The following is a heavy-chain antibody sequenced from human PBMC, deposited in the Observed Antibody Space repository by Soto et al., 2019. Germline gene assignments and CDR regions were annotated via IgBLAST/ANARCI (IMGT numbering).Heavy chain of an antibody. J-gene: IGHJ4*02. CDR3: ARGLMTTVSKALGY. D-gene: IGHD4-17*01. CDR2: INHSGST. Sequence: QVQLQQWGAGLLKPSETLSLTCAVYGGSFSGYYWSWIRQPPGKGLEWIGEINHSGSTNYNPSLKSRVTISVDTSKNQFSLKLSSVTAADTAVYYCARGLMTTVSKALGYWGQGTLVTVSS. CDR1: GGSFSGYY. V-gene: IGHV4-34*01.